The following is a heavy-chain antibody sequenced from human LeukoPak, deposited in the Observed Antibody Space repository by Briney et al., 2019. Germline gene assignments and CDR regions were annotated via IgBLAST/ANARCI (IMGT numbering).Heavy chain of an antibody. CDR2: IYYSGST. Sequence: SETLSLTCTVSGGSISSYYRSWIRQPPGKGLEWIGYIYYSGSTNYNPSLKSRVTISVDTSKNQFSLKLSSVTAADTAVYYCARAVLGYYYGSGSYYNWLDPWGQGTLVTVSS. J-gene: IGHJ5*02. D-gene: IGHD3-10*01. CDR1: GGSISSYY. CDR3: ARAVLGYYYGSGSYYNWLDP. V-gene: IGHV4-59*01.